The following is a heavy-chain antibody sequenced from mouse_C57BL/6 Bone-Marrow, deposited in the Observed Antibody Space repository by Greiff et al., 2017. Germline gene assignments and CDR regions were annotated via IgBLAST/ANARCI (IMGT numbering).Heavy chain of an antibody. CDR3: SSSKSGGDY. Sequence: VQVKHSGPELVKPGASVKMSCKASGYTFTDYNMHWVKQSHGKSLEWIGYINPTNGGTSYNQKFKGKATLTVNKSSSTAYMQLRSLTSEDSAVXYCSSSKSGGDYWGQGTTLTVSS. V-gene: IGHV1-22*01. CDR1: GYTFTDYN. D-gene: IGHD1-3*01. J-gene: IGHJ2*01. CDR2: INPTNGGT.